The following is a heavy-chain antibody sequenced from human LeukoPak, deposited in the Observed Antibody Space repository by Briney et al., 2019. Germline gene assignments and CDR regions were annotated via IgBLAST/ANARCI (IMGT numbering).Heavy chain of an antibody. CDR1: GYTFTGYY. D-gene: IGHD6-6*01. Sequence: ASVKVSCKASGYTFTGYYMHWVRQAPGQGLEWMGWINPNSGGTNYAQKFQGRVTMTRDTSISTAYMELSRLRSDDTAVYYCASARGAARPAEYFQHWGQGTLVTVSS. V-gene: IGHV1-2*02. J-gene: IGHJ1*01. CDR3: ASARGAARPAEYFQH. CDR2: INPNSGGT.